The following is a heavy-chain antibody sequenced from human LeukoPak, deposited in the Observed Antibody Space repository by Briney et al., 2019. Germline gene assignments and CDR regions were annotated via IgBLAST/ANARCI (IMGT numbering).Heavy chain of an antibody. J-gene: IGHJ4*02. CDR2: IYMGGNT. CDR3: ARDRYYYDSSGYIRGISFDY. CDR1: GFTVSSHD. Sequence: PGGSLRLSCAASGFTVSSHDMSWVRQAPGKGLEWVSVIYMGGNTFYADSVKGRFTISRHTSKNTLYLQMNSLRTEDTAVYYCARDRYYYDSSGYIRGISFDYWGQGTLVTVSS. V-gene: IGHV3-53*04. D-gene: IGHD3-22*01.